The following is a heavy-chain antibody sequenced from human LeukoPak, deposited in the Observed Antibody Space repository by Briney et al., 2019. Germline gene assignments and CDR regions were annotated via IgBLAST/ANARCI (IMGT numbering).Heavy chain of an antibody. CDR2: TSHIGRT. V-gene: IGHV4-59*11. CDR3: ARDLVTVTKGFDI. D-gene: IGHD4-17*01. Sequence: KSSETLSLTCAVSGDSFSSHYWTWIRQSPGTGLEWIGYTSHIGRTNYNPSLKSRVTISIDTSKNQFSLKVRSVTAADTAVYYCARDLVTVTKGFDIWGQGTMVSVSS. J-gene: IGHJ3*02. CDR1: GDSFSSHY.